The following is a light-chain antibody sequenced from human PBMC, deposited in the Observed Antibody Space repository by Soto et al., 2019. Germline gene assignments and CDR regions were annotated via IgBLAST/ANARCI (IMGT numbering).Light chain of an antibody. Sequence: DIQLTQSPSSLSASVGDRVTITCQASQDITNYLNWYRQKPGKAPELLIYDASNSETGVPSRFSGRGPVTDFTFTISSLQPEDIATYYCQHFDNLPYTFGQGTKLEIK. CDR3: QHFDNLPYT. CDR1: QDITNY. V-gene: IGKV1-33*01. CDR2: DAS. J-gene: IGKJ2*01.